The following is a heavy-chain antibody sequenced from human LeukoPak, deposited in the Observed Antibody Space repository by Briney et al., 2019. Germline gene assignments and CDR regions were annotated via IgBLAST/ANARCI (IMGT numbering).Heavy chain of an antibody. D-gene: IGHD3-9*01. CDR3: ARDGIPRKPYYDILTGYEYSPYFDY. CDR1: GFTVSSNY. Sequence: GGSLRLSCAASGFTVSSNYMSWVRQAPGKGLEWVSVTYSGGSTYYADSVKGRFTISRDNSKNTLYLQMNSLRAEDTAVYYCARDGIPRKPYYDILTGYEYSPYFDYWGQGTLVTVSS. CDR2: TYSGGST. J-gene: IGHJ4*02. V-gene: IGHV3-66*01.